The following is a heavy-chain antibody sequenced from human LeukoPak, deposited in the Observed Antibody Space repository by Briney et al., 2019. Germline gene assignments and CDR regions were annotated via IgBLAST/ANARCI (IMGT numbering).Heavy chain of an antibody. Sequence: PSETLSLTCTVSGGSISSYYWSWIRQPPGKGLEWIGYIYYSGSTNYNPSLKGRVTISVDTSKNQFSLKLSSVTAADTAVYYCARQYSYGSRSPFDYWGQGTLVAVSS. D-gene: IGHD5-18*01. CDR3: ARQYSYGSRSPFDY. CDR2: IYYSGST. J-gene: IGHJ4*02. CDR1: GGSISSYY. V-gene: IGHV4-59*08.